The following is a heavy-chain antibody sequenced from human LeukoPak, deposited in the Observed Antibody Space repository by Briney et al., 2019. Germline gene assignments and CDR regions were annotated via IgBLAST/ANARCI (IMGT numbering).Heavy chain of an antibody. V-gene: IGHV4-34*01. D-gene: IGHD3-3*01. Sequence: SETLSLTCAVYGGSFSGYYWSWIRQPPGKGLEWIGEINHSGSTNYNPSLKSRVTISVDTSKNQFSLKLSSVTAADTAVYYCASCYDDAFDIWGQGTVVTVSS. CDR3: ASCYDDAFDI. J-gene: IGHJ3*02. CDR2: INHSGST. CDR1: GGSFSGYY.